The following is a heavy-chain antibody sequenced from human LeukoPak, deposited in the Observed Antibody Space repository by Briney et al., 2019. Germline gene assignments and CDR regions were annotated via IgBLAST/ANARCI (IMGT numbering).Heavy chain of an antibody. Sequence: SETLSLTCTVSGGSMIDYYWSWVRQPPGKGLEWVGYIYNSDYTRYNPSFKSRVTISADTSQNQFSLKLSSVTAADTGIYYCARNFPGRTEDVWGKGTTVTVSS. CDR1: GGSMIDYY. CDR3: ARNFPGRTEDV. J-gene: IGHJ6*04. V-gene: IGHV4-59*08. CDR2: IYNSDYT.